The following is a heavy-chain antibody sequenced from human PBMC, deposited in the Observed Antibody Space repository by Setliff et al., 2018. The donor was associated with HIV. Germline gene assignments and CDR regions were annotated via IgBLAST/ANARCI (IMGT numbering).Heavy chain of an antibody. Sequence: SETLSLTCTVSGGSINSGGYYWVWIRQPALKGLERIGRIYTSGLTNYNPSLKSRVTISVDTSKNQVSLKLSSVTASDTAVYYCARARYIVIRGDAGMDVWGPGTTVTVSS. CDR2: IYTSGLT. V-gene: IGHV4-61*02. CDR3: ARARYIVIRGDAGMDV. CDR1: GGSINSGGYY. J-gene: IGHJ6*02. D-gene: IGHD3-10*01.